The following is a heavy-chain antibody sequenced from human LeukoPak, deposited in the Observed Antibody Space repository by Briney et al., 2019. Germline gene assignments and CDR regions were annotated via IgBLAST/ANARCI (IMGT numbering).Heavy chain of an antibody. V-gene: IGHV1-46*01. Sequence: ASVKVSCKASGYTFTSYYMRWVRQTPGQGLEWMGVINPSGRSTSYAQKFQGRVTMTRDTSTSTVYMELSSLRSEDTAVNNCAREVGWQGLVMNGMDVWGQGTTVTVSS. CDR1: GYTFTSYY. D-gene: IGHD6-19*01. CDR2: INPSGRST. CDR3: AREVGWQGLVMNGMDV. J-gene: IGHJ6*02.